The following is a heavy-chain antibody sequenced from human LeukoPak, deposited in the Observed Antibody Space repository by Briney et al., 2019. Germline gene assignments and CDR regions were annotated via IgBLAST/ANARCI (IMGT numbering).Heavy chain of an antibody. CDR2: IYPGDSDT. J-gene: IGHJ4*02. D-gene: IGHD3-22*01. CDR1: GYNFTNYW. V-gene: IGHV5-51*01. CDR3: ARRASGYYFDY. Sequence: GEPLRISCQGSGYNFTNYWIAWVRKKHGKGLKWMDIIYPGDSDTKYSPSFQGQVAISTDKSISTAYLQWSSLKASDTAMYYCARRASGYYFDYWGQGTLVTVSS.